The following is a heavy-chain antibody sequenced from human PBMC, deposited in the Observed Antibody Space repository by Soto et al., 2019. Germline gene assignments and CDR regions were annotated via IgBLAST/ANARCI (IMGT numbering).Heavy chain of an antibody. D-gene: IGHD3-10*01. Sequence: QVQLQQWGAGLLKPSETLSLTCAVYGGSFSGYYWSWIRQPPGKGLEWIGEINHSGNTNYNSSLKSRVTISVDTSKNQFSLNLSSVTAADTAVYYCARGLAYGRSGFEPWGQGTLVTVSS. J-gene: IGHJ5*02. CDR2: INHSGNT. V-gene: IGHV4-34*01. CDR3: ARGLAYGRSGFEP. CDR1: GGSFSGYY.